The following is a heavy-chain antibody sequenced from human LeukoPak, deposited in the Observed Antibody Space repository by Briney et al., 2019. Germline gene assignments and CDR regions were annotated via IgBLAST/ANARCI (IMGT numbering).Heavy chain of an antibody. CDR2: IYYSGST. CDR3: AREQPYYYDSSGYYAKALFDY. J-gene: IGHJ4*02. D-gene: IGHD3-22*01. Sequence: SETLSLTCTVSGGSISSSSYYWGWIRQPPGKGLEWIGSIYYSGSTYYNPSLKSRVTISVDTSKNQFFLKLSSVTAADTAVYYCAREQPYYYDSSGYYAKALFDYWGQGTLVTVSS. V-gene: IGHV4-39*02. CDR1: GGSISSSSYY.